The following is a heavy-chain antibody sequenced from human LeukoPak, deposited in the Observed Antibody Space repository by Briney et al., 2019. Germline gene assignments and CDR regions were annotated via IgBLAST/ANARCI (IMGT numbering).Heavy chain of an antibody. CDR1: GYTLTELS. CDR2: FDPEDGET. V-gene: IGHV1-24*01. D-gene: IGHD2-21*02. CDR3: ARDGGTYCGGDCYRRSAPFDY. J-gene: IGHJ4*02. Sequence: ASVKVSCKVSGYTLTELSMHWVRQAPGKGLEWMGGFDPEDGETIYAQKFQGRVTMTEDTSTDTAYMELSSLRSEDTAVYYCARDGGTYCGGDCYRRSAPFDYWGQGTLVTVSS.